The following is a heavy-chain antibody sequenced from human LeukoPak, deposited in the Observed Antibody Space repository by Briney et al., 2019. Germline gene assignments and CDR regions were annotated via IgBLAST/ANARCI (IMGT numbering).Heavy chain of an antibody. CDR1: GGSITNYY. D-gene: IGHD1-26*01. Sequence: SETLSLTCTVSGGSITNYYWSWIRQPPGKGLEWIGYIYYGGSTNYNPSLKGRVTMSVDTSRNQVSLNLRSVTAADTALYFCASLGGTYDFWGQGTLVTVSP. CDR2: IYYGGST. J-gene: IGHJ4*02. CDR3: ASLGGTYDF. V-gene: IGHV4-59*08.